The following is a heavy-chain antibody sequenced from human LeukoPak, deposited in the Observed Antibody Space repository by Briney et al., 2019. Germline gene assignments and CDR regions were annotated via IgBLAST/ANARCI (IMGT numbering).Heavy chain of an antibody. CDR1: GGTFSSYA. D-gene: IGHD5-24*01. J-gene: IGHJ4*02. V-gene: IGHV1-69*04. CDR2: IIPIFGIA. CDR3: ARELVKKRNDPKMGFHY. Sequence: SVKVSCKASGGTFSSYAISWVRQAPGQGLEWMGRIIPIFGIANYAQKFQGRVTITADKSTSTAYMELSSLRSEDTAVYYCARELVKKRNDPKMGFHYWGQGTLVTVSS.